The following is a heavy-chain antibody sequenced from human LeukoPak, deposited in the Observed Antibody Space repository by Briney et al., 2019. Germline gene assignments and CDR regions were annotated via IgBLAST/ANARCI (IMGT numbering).Heavy chain of an antibody. CDR2: IYYSGST. V-gene: IGHV4-59*01. CDR3: ARDERSRYYYMDV. Sequence: PSETLSLTCTVSGGSLSSYYWSWLRQPPGKGLEWIGYIYYSGSTKYNPSLKSRVTISVDTCKNQFSLKLSSVTAADTAVYYCARDERSRYYYMDVWGKGTTVTVSS. J-gene: IGHJ6*03. CDR1: GGSLSSYY.